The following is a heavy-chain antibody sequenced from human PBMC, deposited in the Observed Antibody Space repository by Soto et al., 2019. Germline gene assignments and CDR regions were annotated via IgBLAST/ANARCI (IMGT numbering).Heavy chain of an antibody. V-gene: IGHV1-69*02. CDR1: GGTFSSYI. D-gene: IGHD3-22*01. CDR3: AKYDHDCSEYYYFGLDV. J-gene: IGHJ6*02. Sequence: QVQLVQSGAEVKKPGSSVKVSCKASGGTFSSYIISWVRQAPGQGLEWMGRIIPILGIANYAQKFQGRVTITADKSTRTAYMEPSSLRSEDPAVYYLAKYDHDCSEYYYFGLDVWGQGTTVTVSS. CDR2: IIPILGIA.